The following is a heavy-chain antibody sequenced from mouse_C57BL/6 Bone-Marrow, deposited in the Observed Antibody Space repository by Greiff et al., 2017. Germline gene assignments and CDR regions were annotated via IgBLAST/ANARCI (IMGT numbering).Heavy chain of an antibody. D-gene: IGHD2-1*01. Sequence: VQLQQPGAELVKPGASVTLSCKASGYTFTSYWLHWVKRRPGQGLEWIVMIHPNGGSTNYNAKFKNQTTLTVDKSSSPSYMQLSSLTSEDAAVYYCASLPIYYAHGAFADWGKGTLVTVSA. CDR3: ASLPIYYAHGAFAD. V-gene: IGHV1-64*01. J-gene: IGHJ3*01. CDR1: GYTFTSYW. CDR2: IHPNGGST.